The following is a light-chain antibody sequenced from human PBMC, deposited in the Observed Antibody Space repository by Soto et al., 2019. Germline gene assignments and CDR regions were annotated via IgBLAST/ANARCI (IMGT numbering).Light chain of an antibody. CDR2: EVS. V-gene: IGLV2-8*01. CDR3: SSYVGSNLRV. CDR1: SSDVGAYDY. J-gene: IGLJ1*01. Sequence: QSALTQPGSVSGSPGQSVTLSCTGTSSDVGAYDYVSWYQQHPDKAPKLMIYEVSKRPSGVSDRFSGSKSGNTASLTVSGLQAEDEADYYCSSYVGSNLRVFGTGTKVTVL.